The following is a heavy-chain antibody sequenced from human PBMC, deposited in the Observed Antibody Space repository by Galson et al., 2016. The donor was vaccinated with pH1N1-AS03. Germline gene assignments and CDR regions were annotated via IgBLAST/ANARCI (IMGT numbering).Heavy chain of an antibody. J-gene: IGHJ4*02. CDR2: IFHSGST. Sequence: TLSLTCTVSGGSISSGGYYWNRIRQHPGKGLEWIGYIFHSGSTYYNPSLESLVSISVDTSKNQFSLKLKSVTAADTAVYYCARQVSGAYYLDSWGPGTLVTVSS. D-gene: IGHD1-26*01. V-gene: IGHV4-31*01. CDR3: ARQVSGAYYLDS. CDR1: GGSISSGGYY.